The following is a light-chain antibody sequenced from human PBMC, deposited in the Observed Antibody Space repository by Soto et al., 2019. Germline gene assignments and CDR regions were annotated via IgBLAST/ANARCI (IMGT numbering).Light chain of an antibody. CDR2: DAS. J-gene: IGKJ1*01. CDR1: QSVSSY. Sequence: EIVLTQSPATLSLSPGERATLSCRASQSVSSYLAWYQQKPGQAPRLLIYDASNRATGIPARFSGSGSGTDFTLTISSLQSEDSATYYCQHYNTWPWTFGQGTKVEIK. CDR3: QHYNTWPWT. V-gene: IGKV3-11*01.